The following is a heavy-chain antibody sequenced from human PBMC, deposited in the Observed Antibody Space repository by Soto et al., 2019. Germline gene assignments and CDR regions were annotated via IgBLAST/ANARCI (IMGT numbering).Heavy chain of an antibody. Sequence: VQLLESGGDLVHPAGSLRLSCTGSGFAFSSHPMSWVRQAPERGLEWVSGISDGGDLTYNADSVRGRFTISRDNSKNTLFLQMNSLRVEDTAVYYCARRAFGSSRSFDIWGQGTMVTVSS. CDR3: ARRAFGSSRSFDI. V-gene: IGHV3-23*01. J-gene: IGHJ3*02. CDR2: ISDGGDLT. D-gene: IGHD6-6*01. CDR1: GFAFSSHP.